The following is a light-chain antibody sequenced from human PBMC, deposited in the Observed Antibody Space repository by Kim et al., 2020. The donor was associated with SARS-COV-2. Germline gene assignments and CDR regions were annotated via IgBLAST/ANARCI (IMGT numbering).Light chain of an antibody. CDR3: QAWDSSTWV. CDR2: EDS. CDR1: KLGDKY. V-gene: IGLV3-1*01. Sequence: SYELTQPPSVSVSPGQTASITCSGDKLGDKYACWYQQKPGQSPVLVIYEDSKRPSGIPERFSGSNSGNTATLTLSGTQAMDEADYYCQAWDSSTWVFGGGTKVTVL. J-gene: IGLJ3*02.